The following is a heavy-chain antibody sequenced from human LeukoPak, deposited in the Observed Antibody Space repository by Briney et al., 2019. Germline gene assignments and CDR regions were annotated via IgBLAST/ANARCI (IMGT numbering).Heavy chain of an antibody. J-gene: IGHJ4*02. CDR2: IHSGGKT. CDR3: ATELHNSGWAMGY. Sequence: GGSLRLSCAASGFTVSSSYMSWVRQAPGKGLEWVSVIHSGGKTYYADSVKGRFTISRDNAKNSLYLQMNSLRAEDTAVYYCATELHNSGWAMGYWGEGTRVTVSS. CDR1: GFTVSSSY. V-gene: IGHV3-53*01. D-gene: IGHD6-19*01.